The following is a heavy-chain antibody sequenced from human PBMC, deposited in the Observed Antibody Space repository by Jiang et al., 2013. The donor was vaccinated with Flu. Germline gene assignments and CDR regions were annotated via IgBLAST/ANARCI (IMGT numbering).Heavy chain of an antibody. CDR1: GYTFTSYG. Sequence: GAEVKKPGASVKVSCKASGYTFTSYGISWVRQAPGQGLEWMGWISAYNGNTNYAQKLQGRVTMTTDTSTSTAYMELRSLRSDDTAVYYCARDGLSTYYDFWSGYSPFVDYYYYGMDVWGQGTTVTVSS. J-gene: IGHJ6*02. V-gene: IGHV1-18*01. CDR3: ARDGLSTYYDFWSGYSPFVDYYYYGMDV. CDR2: ISAYNGNT. D-gene: IGHD3-3*01.